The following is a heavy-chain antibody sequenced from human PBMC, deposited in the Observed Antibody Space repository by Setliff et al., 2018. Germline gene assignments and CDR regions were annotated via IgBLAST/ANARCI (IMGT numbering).Heavy chain of an antibody. CDR3: AVDHVTNIAESGYGYTRIDP. V-gene: IGHV4-61*02. CDR1: GGSITDENSW. D-gene: IGHD6-19*01. J-gene: IGHJ5*02. Sequence: SETLSLTCTVSGGSITDENSWWAWIRQPAGKRPEWLGLIYIRGGTDYNPSLKSRVTISLDTSRNQFSLNLTSVTAADTAVYYCAVDHVTNIAESGYGYTRIDPWGQGIPVTVSS. CDR2: IYIRGGT.